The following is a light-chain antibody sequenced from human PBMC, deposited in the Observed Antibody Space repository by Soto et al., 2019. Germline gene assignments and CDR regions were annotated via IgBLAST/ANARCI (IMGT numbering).Light chain of an antibody. CDR2: AAS. J-gene: IGKJ4*01. CDR1: ESVARN. CDR3: QQYSNWPRT. V-gene: IGKV3-15*01. Sequence: EIVLTQSPVTLSVSPGERAALSCRASESVARNLAWFQQKPGQAPRLLIYAASTRATGIPARFSGSGSGTEFTLTISSLQSGDSALYFCQQYSNWPRTFGGVTKVEIK.